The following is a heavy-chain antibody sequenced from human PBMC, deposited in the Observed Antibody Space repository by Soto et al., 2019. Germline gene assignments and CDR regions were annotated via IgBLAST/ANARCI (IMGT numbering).Heavy chain of an antibody. Sequence: EVQLVESGGGLVKPGGSLRLSCAASGFTFRSYTMNWVRQAPGKGLEWVSSISSSSSYIYYADSVKGRFTISRDNAKNSLYLQMNSLRAEDTAVYYCARFGYTTEAHWGQGTLVTVSS. J-gene: IGHJ4*02. V-gene: IGHV3-21*01. CDR1: GFTFRSYT. CDR3: ARFGYTTEAH. D-gene: IGHD5-12*01. CDR2: ISSSSSYI.